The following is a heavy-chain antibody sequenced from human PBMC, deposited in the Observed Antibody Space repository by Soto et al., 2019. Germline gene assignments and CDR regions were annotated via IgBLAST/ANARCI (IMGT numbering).Heavy chain of an antibody. CDR3: AREGGLDYGDYVWYYYGMDV. CDR2: IWYDGSNK. D-gene: IGHD4-17*01. V-gene: IGHV3-33*01. CDR1: GFTFSSYG. Sequence: GGSLRLSCAASGFTFSSYGMHWVRQAPGKGLEWVAVIWYDGSNKYYADSVKGRFTISRDNSKNTLYLQMNSLRAEDTAVYYCAREGGLDYGDYVWYYYGMDVWGQGTTVTVSS. J-gene: IGHJ6*02.